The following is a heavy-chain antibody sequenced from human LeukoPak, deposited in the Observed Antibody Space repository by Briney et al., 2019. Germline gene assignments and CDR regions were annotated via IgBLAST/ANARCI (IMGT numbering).Heavy chain of an antibody. CDR1: GFTFSSYE. V-gene: IGHV3-7*01. J-gene: IGHJ4*02. CDR2: IKEDGSEK. D-gene: IGHD3/OR15-3a*01. CDR3: VRDLVWDTGRVDY. Sequence: GGSLRLSCAASGFTFSSYEMNWVRQAPGKGLEWLANIKEDGSEKYYVDSVKGRFTISRDNAKNSLFLQMNSLRDEDTATYYCVRDLVWDTGRVDYWGQGTLVTVSS.